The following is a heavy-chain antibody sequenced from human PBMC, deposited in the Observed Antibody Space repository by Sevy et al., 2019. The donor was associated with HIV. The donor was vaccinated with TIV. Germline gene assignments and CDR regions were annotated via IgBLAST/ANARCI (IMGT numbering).Heavy chain of an antibody. CDR1: GFTFSNYA. CDR3: ARGSGSHDY. Sequence: GGSLRLSCTASGFTFSNYAMSWVRQAPGKGLEWVSTISNSGSFTYHADSVKGRFTISRDNSKNKLYLQVNSLRGEETAVYYCARGSGSHDYWGQGTLVTVSS. V-gene: IGHV3-23*01. D-gene: IGHD1-26*01. J-gene: IGHJ4*02. CDR2: ISNSGSFT.